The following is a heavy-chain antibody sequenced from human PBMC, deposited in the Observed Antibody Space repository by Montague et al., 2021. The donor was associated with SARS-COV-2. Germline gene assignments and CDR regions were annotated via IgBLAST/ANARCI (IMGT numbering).Heavy chain of an antibody. Sequence: SETLSLTCTVSGASISTGTYYWGWIRQPPGKGLEWIGNIFHSGSTYYNPSLKSRVTMSVDTSKHHFSLKLNSVTAADTAIYYCASLTWMELWLRGYYFDSWGQGTLVTVSS. D-gene: IGHD5-18*01. V-gene: IGHV4-39*02. CDR2: IFHSGST. CDR3: ASLTWMELWLRGYYFDS. CDR1: GASISTGTYY. J-gene: IGHJ4*02.